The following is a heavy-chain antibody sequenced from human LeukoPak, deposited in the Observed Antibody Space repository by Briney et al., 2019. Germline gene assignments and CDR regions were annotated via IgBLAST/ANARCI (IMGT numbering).Heavy chain of an antibody. CDR3: ARWIAANWFDP. D-gene: IGHD5-12*01. CDR2: IYYSGST. V-gene: IGHV4-59*01. J-gene: IGHJ5*02. CDR1: GGSINSYY. Sequence: PAETRSLTCTVSGGSINSYYWSWIRQPPGKGLEWVGYIYYSGSTNYNPSLKSRVTISVDKSKNQFSLKLSSVTAADTAVYYCARWIAANWFDPWGEGTLVTVSS.